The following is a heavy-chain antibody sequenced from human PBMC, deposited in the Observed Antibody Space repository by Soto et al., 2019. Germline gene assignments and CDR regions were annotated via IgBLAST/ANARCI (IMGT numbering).Heavy chain of an antibody. Sequence: SETLSLTCIVSGGSISSGDYYWSWIRQPPGKGLEWIGYIYYSGSTYYNPSLKSRVTISVDTSKNQFSLKLSSVTAADTAVYYCARDRISATGYFDYWGQGTLVTVSS. CDR3: ARDRISATGYFDY. J-gene: IGHJ4*02. CDR1: GGSISSGDYY. V-gene: IGHV4-30-4*01. D-gene: IGHD2-15*01. CDR2: IYYSGST.